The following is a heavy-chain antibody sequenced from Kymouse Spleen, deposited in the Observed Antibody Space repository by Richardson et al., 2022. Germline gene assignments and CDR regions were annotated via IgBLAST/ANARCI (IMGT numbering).Heavy chain of an antibody. CDR1: GGSISSSSYY. V-gene: IGHV4-39*01. J-gene: IGHJ6*02. CDR2: IYYSGST. Sequence: QLQLQESGPGLVKPSETLSLTCTVSGGSISSSSYYWGWIRQPPGKGLEWIGSIYYSGSTYYNPSLKSRVTISVDTSKNQFSLKLSSVTAADTAVYYCARHRLELFYYYGMDVWGQGTTVTVSS. D-gene: IGHD1-7*01. CDR3: ARHRLELFYYYGMDV.